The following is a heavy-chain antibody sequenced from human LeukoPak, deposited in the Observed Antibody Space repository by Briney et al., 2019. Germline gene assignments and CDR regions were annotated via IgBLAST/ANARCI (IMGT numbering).Heavy chain of an antibody. CDR2: ISGTGGTT. V-gene: IGHV3-23*01. J-gene: IGHJ5*02. CDR3: AKSGGGSGSKS. D-gene: IGHD3-10*01. CDR1: GFTFTNYV. Sequence: GGSLRLSCAASGFTFTNYVMAWVRQAPGKGLEWVSGISGTGGTTHYADSLKGRFTISRDNSKNTLYLQMNSLSAEDTAVYYCAKSGGGSGSKSWGQGTLVTVSS.